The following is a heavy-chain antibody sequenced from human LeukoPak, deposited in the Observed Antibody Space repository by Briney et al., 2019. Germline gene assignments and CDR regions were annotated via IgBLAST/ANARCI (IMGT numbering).Heavy chain of an antibody. CDR2: IYYTGRT. V-gene: IGHV4-61*08. J-gene: IGHJ4*02. CDR1: GGSVSSSGYY. D-gene: IGHD2-8*01. CDR3: ARRIESLYYFDY. Sequence: SETLSLTCAVSGGSVSSSGYYWSWIRQPPGKGLEWIAYIYYTGRTNCNPSLKSRVTISLDTSNSQFSLKLSSVTAADTAVYYCARRIESLYYFDYWGQGTLVTVSS.